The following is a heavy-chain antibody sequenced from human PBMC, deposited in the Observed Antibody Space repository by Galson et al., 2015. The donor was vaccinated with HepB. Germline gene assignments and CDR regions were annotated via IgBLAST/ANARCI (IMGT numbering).Heavy chain of an antibody. D-gene: IGHD3-16*01. Sequence: YAMSWVRQAPGKGLEWVSGISGSSGRTYYADSVKGRFTISRDNFVNMHYLQMNSLRVEDTAVYYCASVMRLGYYFDLWGRGARVTVSS. V-gene: IGHV3-23*01. CDR3: ASVMRLGYYFDL. CDR2: ISGSSGRT. J-gene: IGHJ2*01. CDR1: YA.